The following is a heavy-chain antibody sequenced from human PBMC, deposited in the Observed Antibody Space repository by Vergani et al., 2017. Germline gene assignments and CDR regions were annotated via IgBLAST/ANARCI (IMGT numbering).Heavy chain of an antibody. J-gene: IGHJ6*02. CDR3: AKDRAGYDFWSGYYSDYYYYGMDV. V-gene: IGHV3-30*18. D-gene: IGHD3-3*01. Sequence: QVQLVESGGGLVKPGGSLRLSCAASGFTFSDYYMSWIRQAPGKGLEWVAVISYDGSNKYYADSVKGRFTISRDNSKNTLYLQMNSLRAEDTAVYYCAKDRAGYDFWSGYYSDYYYYGMDVWGQGTTVTVSS. CDR1: GFTFSDYY. CDR2: ISYDGSNK.